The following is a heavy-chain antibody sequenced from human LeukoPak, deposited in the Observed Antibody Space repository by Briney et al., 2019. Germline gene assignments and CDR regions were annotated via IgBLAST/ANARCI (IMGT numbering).Heavy chain of an antibody. V-gene: IGHV3-23*01. CDR1: GFTFSSYA. CDR2: ISGSGGST. Sequence: GGSLRLSCAASGFTFSSYAMSWVRQAPGKGLEWVSAISGSGGSTYYADSVKGRFTISRDNSKNTLYLQMNSLRAEDTAVYYWAKVPRNAVAANYLSYWGREPWSPSPQ. J-gene: IGHJ4*02. CDR3: AKVPRNAVAANYLSY. D-gene: IGHD6-19*01.